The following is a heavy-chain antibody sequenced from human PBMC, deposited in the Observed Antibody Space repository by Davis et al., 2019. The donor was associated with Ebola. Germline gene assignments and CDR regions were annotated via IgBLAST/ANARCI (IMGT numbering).Heavy chain of an antibody. CDR2: ISYGGSNK. Sequence: GESLKISCAASGFTFSSYGIHWVRQAPGKGLEWVAVISYGGSNKYYSDSVKGRFTISRDNAKNSLYLQMNSLRAEDTAVYYCARGFLEWLLSGNWFDPWGQGTLVTVSS. V-gene: IGHV3-30*03. CDR1: GFTFSSYG. J-gene: IGHJ5*02. CDR3: ARGFLEWLLSGNWFDP. D-gene: IGHD3-3*01.